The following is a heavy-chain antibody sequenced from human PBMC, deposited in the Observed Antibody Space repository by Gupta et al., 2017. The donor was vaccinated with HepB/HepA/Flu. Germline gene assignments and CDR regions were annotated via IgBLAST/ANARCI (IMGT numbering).Heavy chain of an antibody. V-gene: IGHV3-23*01. CDR2: ISGSGGST. CDR1: GFTFSSYA. CDR3: AKGSSQLGFLKDPPDY. J-gene: IGHJ4*02. D-gene: IGHD3-3*01. Sequence: EVQLLESGGGLVQPGGSLRLSCAASGFTFSSYAMSWVRQAPGKGLEWVSAISGSGGSTYYADSVKGRFTISRDNSKNTLYLQMNSLRAEDTAVYYCAKGSSQLGFLKDPPDYWGQGTLVTVSS.